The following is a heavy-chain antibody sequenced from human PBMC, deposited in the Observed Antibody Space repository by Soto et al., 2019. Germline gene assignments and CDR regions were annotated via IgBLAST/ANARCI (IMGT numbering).Heavy chain of an antibody. CDR1: GFTFSSYA. Sequence: GGSLRLSCAASGFTFSSYAMHWVRQAPGKGLEWVAVISYDGSNKYYADSVKGRFTISRDNSKNRLYLQMNSLRAEDTAVYYCARDRNSKNWFDPWGQGTLVTVSS. CDR2: ISYDGSNK. CDR3: ARDRNSKNWFDP. D-gene: IGHD6-13*01. V-gene: IGHV3-30-3*01. J-gene: IGHJ5*02.